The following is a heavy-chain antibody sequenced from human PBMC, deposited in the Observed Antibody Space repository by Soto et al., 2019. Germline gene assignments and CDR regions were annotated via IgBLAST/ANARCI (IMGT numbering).Heavy chain of an antibody. D-gene: IGHD3-3*01. CDR3: ARGVPFGHYSMDV. V-gene: IGHV4-34*01. J-gene: IGHJ6*02. Sequence: SETLSLTCAVYDGSFTGFHWTCIRRPPGKGLEWIGEIKHSGSTNYNPSLTRRVTISVDTSKNQFSLKLNSVTAADTAVYYCARGVPFGHYSMDVWGQGTTVTVSS. CDR2: IKHSGST. CDR1: DGSFTGFH.